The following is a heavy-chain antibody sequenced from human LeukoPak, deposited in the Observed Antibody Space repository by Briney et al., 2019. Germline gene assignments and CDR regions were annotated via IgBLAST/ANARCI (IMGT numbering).Heavy chain of an antibody. J-gene: IGHJ4*02. V-gene: IGHV3-30-3*01. CDR3: ARGNNVLMVTGCFDY. CDR1: GFTFSNYD. CDR2: ISYDGSNK. D-gene: IGHD2-21*02. Sequence: PGGSLRLSCAASGFTFSNYDMHWVRQAPGKGLEWVAVISYDGSNKDFADSVKGRFTISRDNSKNTLYLQMNSLRAEDTAVYYCARGNNVLMVTGCFDYWGQGTLVTVSS.